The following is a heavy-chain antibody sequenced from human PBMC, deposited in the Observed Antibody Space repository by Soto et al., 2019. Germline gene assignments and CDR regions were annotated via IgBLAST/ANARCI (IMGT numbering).Heavy chain of an antibody. J-gene: IGHJ4*02. D-gene: IGHD4-17*01. V-gene: IGHV3-48*02. CDR2: ISNSGGTI. CDR1: GFTFSSYI. Sequence: PGGSLRLSCAASGFTFSSYIMNWVRQAPGKGLEWVSYISNSGGTIDYADSVKGRFTISRDNAKNSLYLQMNSLRDEDTAVYYCARDVSSTGDLSDWGQGTLVTVSS. CDR3: ARDVSSTGDLSD.